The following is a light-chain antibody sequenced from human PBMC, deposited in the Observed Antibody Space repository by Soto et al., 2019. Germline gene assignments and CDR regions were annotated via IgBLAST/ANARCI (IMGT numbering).Light chain of an antibody. V-gene: IGKV1-12*01. CDR1: QGVGGW. J-gene: IGKJ5*01. Sequence: IQMTQSPSSMYASVGDRVTMTCRASQGVGGWLAWYQQKPGKVPKLLIYATSSLHSGVPSRFSGSGSGTDFTLSISSLQPEDFAVYYCQQRSSWITFGQGARLEIK. CDR3: QQRSSWIT. CDR2: ATS.